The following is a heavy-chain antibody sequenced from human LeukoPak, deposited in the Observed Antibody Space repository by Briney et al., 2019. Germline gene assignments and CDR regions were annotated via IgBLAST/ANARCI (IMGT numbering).Heavy chain of an antibody. CDR3: ARDPQYYYYGMDV. Sequence: ASVKVSCKASGYTFTGYYMHWVRQAPGQGLEWMGRINPNSGGTNYAQKFQGRVTMTRDTSISTAYMELSRLRSDDTAVYYCARDPQYYYYGMDVWGQGTTVTVSS. CDR1: GYTFTGYY. J-gene: IGHJ6*02. V-gene: IGHV1-2*06. CDR2: INPNSGGT.